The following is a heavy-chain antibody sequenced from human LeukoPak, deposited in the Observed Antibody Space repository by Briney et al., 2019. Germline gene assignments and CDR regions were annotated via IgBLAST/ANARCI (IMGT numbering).Heavy chain of an antibody. V-gene: IGHV4-59*12. CDR2: IYYSGST. CDR3: ARDRLHFRDPPHYYYMDV. D-gene: IGHD2-21*02. CDR1: GGSISSYY. J-gene: IGHJ6*03. Sequence: SETLSLTCTVSGGSISSYYWSWIRQPPGKGLEWIGYIYYSGSTNYNPSLKSRVTISVDTSKNQFSLKLSSVTAADTAVYYCARDRLHFRDPPHYYYMDVWGKGTTVTVFS.